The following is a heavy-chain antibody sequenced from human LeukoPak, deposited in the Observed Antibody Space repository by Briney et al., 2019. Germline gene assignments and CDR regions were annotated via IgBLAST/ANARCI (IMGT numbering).Heavy chain of an antibody. J-gene: IGHJ3*02. CDR1: GYTFSSYW. CDR2: IYPSDSDT. Sequence: GESLKISCRASGYTFSSYWIGWVRQMPGKGLEWMGIIYPSDSDTRYSPSFQGQVTISADKSISTAYLQWSSLKASDTAMYYCARLTYYDFPDAFDIWGQGTMVTVSS. D-gene: IGHD3-3*01. CDR3: ARLTYYDFPDAFDI. V-gene: IGHV5-51*01.